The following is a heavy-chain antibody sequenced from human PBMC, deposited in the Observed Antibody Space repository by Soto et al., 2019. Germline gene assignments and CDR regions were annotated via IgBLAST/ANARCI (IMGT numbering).Heavy chain of an antibody. J-gene: IGHJ6*03. Sequence: QLQLQESGPGLVKPSETLSLTCTVSGGSISSSSYYWGWIRQPPGKGLEWIGSIYYSGSTYYNPSLKSRVTISVDTSKNQFSLKLSSVTAADTAVYYCARLAEYYRISSWSPSYYYYMDVWGKGTTVTVSS. V-gene: IGHV4-39*01. CDR3: ARLAEYYRISSWSPSYYYYMDV. CDR1: GGSISSSSYY. CDR2: IYYSGST. D-gene: IGHD2-2*01.